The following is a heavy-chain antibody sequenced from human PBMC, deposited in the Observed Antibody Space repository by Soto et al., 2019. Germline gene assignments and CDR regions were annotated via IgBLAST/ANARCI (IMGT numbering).Heavy chain of an antibody. V-gene: IGHV4-30-4*01. CDR1: GVSISRVDQY. CDR3: GRDIGTDFWSGYQKWIDT. CDR2: IYYSGTT. D-gene: IGHD3-3*01. J-gene: IGHJ5*02. Sequence: QVRLQESGPGLVKPSQTLSLTCNVSGVSISRVDQYWSWIRQSPGRGLEWIGFIYYSGTTYYNPSLETRVHMSVDTAKNQFSLRLTSLTAADTAVYYCGRDIGTDFWSGYQKWIDTWGQGILVIVSS.